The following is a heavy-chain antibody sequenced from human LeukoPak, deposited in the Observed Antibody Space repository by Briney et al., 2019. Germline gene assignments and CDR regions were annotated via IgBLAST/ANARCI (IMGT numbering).Heavy chain of an antibody. CDR3: ARGTCRRGWGGSSDY. J-gene: IGHJ4*02. V-gene: IGHV1-2*02. CDR1: GYTFTGYY. D-gene: IGHD6-13*01. Sequence: GASVKVSCKASGYTFTGYYMHWVRQAPGQGLEWMGWINPNSGGTNYAQKFQGRVTMTRDTSISTAYMELSRLRSDDTAVYYCARGTCRRGWGGSSDYWGQGTLVTVSS. CDR2: INPNSGGT.